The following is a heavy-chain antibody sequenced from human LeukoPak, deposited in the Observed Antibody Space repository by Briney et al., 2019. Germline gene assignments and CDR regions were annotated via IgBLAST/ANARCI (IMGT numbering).Heavy chain of an antibody. V-gene: IGHV3-74*01. CDR1: GCTFSSYW. CDR2: ITSAGSST. J-gene: IGHJ5*02. Sequence: GGSLRLSCAASGCTFSSYWRHWVRQAPGKGLVWVSRITSAGSSTTYADSVKGRFTISRDNAKNTLYLQMSSLRAEDTAVYYCAREKPYYYDTNGYHNWFDPWGQGTLVTVSS. CDR3: AREKPYYYDTNGYHNWFDP. D-gene: IGHD3-22*01.